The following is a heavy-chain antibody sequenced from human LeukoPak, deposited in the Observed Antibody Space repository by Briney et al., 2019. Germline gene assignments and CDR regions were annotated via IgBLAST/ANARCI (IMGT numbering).Heavy chain of an antibody. J-gene: IGHJ5*02. CDR3: ASSLAVAGTGGWFDP. Sequence: KPGGSLRLSCAASGFTFSSYAMSWVRQAPGKGLEWVSSISSSSTYIYYADSVKGRFTISRDNAKNSLFLQMNSLSAEDTAVYYCASSLAVAGTGGWFDPWGQGNLVTVSS. CDR2: ISSSSTYI. CDR1: GFTFSSYA. V-gene: IGHV3-21*01. D-gene: IGHD6-13*01.